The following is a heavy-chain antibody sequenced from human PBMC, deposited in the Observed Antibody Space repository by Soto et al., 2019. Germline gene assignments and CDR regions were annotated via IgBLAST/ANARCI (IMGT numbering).Heavy chain of an antibody. V-gene: IGHV4-39*01. CDR2: IYYSGST. CDR1: GGSISSSSYY. D-gene: IGHD3-10*01. Sequence: QLQLQESGPGLVKPSETLSLTCTVSGGSISSSSYYWGWIRQPPGKGLEWIGSIYYSGSTYYNPSLKSRVTISVDTSKNQFSLKLSSVTAADTAVYYCASLDHYYGSGSYSYWGQGTLVTVSS. J-gene: IGHJ4*02. CDR3: ASLDHYYGSGSYSY.